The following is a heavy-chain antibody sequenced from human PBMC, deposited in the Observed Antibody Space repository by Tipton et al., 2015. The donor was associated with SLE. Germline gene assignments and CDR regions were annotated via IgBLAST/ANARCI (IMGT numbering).Heavy chain of an antibody. J-gene: IGHJ3*02. Sequence: TLSLTCDVSGYSISSGYYWGWIRQPPGKGLGWIGRIYSSGRTNYNPSLKSRVTMSVDTSRKQFSLKLTSVTAADTAVYYCARRGWVDAFDIWGQGTMVIVSS. CDR1: GYSISSGYY. D-gene: IGHD6-19*01. V-gene: IGHV4-38-2*01. CDR3: ARRGWVDAFDI. CDR2: IYSSGRT.